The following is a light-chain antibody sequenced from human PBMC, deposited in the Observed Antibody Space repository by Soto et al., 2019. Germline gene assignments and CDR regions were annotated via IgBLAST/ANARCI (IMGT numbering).Light chain of an antibody. V-gene: IGKV3-11*01. CDR1: QSVGTY. CDR3: QQRTNWPPLT. Sequence: EIVLTQSPATLSLSPGERATLSCRTSQSVGTYLAWYQQKPGQAPRLLIYDASNRATGIPARFSGSGSGTDLPLTISGLEPEDFAVYYCQQRTNWPPLTFGGGTKVEIK. J-gene: IGKJ4*01. CDR2: DAS.